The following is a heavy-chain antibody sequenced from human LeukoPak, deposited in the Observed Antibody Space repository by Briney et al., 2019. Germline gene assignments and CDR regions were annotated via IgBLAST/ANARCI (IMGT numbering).Heavy chain of an antibody. CDR3: ARHFIGYCSSTSCALYYYYMDV. D-gene: IGHD2-2*03. CDR1: GYTFTGYY. CDR2: INPNSGGT. J-gene: IGHJ6*03. Sequence: GASVKVSCKASGYTFTGYYMHWVRQAPGQGLEWMGWINPNSGGTNYAQKFQGRVTMTRDTSISTAYMELSRLRSDDTAVYYWARHFIGYCSSTSCALYYYYMDVWGKGTTVTVSS. V-gene: IGHV1-2*02.